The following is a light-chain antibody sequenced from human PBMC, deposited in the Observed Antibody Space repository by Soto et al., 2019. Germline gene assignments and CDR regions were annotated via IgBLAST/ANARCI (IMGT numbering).Light chain of an antibody. CDR3: QQYATSPST. CDR1: QSVRSGY. CDR2: GAS. J-gene: IGKJ2*01. Sequence: DIVLHQSPGTLSLSPGESATLSCRASQSVRSGYLAWYQQKPGQAPRLLIYGASSRASGIRDSFSGSGSGTDFTLTISRLEPEDFAVYYCQQYATSPSTFGQGTKVDSK. V-gene: IGKV3-20*01.